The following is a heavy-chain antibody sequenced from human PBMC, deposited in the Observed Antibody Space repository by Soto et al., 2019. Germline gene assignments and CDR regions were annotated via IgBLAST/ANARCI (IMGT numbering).Heavy chain of an antibody. D-gene: IGHD3-22*01. CDR2: INAGNGNT. Sequence: QVQLVQSGAEVKKPGASVKVSCKASGYTFTSYAMHCVRQAPGQRLEWMGWINAGNGNTKYSQKFQGRVTITRDTSASTAYMGLSSLRSEDTAVYYCARDGLGHYDSSGYYYDYYYYGMDVWGQGTTVTVSS. CDR1: GYTFTSYA. J-gene: IGHJ6*02. CDR3: ARDGLGHYDSSGYYYDYYYYGMDV. V-gene: IGHV1-3*01.